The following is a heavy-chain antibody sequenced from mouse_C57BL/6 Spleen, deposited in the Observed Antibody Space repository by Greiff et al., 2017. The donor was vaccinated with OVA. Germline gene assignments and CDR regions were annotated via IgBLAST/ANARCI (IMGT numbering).Heavy chain of an antibody. Sequence: QVQLQQPGAELVKPGASVKLSCKASGYTFTSYWMHWVKQRPGRGLEWIGRNDPNSGGTKYNEKFKSKATLTVDKPSSTAYMQLSSLTSEDSAVYYCAREGYYAMDYWGQGTSVTVSS. J-gene: IGHJ4*01. CDR2: NDPNSGGT. CDR3: AREGYYAMDY. V-gene: IGHV1-72*01. CDR1: GYTFTSYW.